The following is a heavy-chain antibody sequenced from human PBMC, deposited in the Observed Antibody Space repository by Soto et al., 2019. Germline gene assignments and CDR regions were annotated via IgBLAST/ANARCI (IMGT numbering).Heavy chain of an antibody. CDR1: GFTFSHSG. J-gene: IGHJ4*02. CDR3: AKDTPGTVSR. V-gene: IGHV3-30*18. CDR2: ISSDGNTQ. D-gene: IGHD1-1*01. Sequence: LRLSCAASGFTFSHSGFHWVRQAPGKGLEWVIFISSDGNTQYYGDSVKGRFAISRDNSRNTLHLQMNSLRPEDTAVYYCAKDTPGTVSRWGQGTLVTVSS.